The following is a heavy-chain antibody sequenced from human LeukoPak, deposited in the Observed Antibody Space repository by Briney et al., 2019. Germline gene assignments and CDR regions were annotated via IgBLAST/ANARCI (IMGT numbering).Heavy chain of an antibody. Sequence: GGSLRLSCAASGFTFSTYSMNWVRQAPGKGLEWVSSISSSSSYIYYADSVKGRFIISRDNAKNSLYLQMNSLRAEDTAVYYCARDLVTNWFDPWGQGTLVTVSS. CDR2: ISSSSSYI. V-gene: IGHV3-21*01. D-gene: IGHD2-21*02. CDR3: ARDLVTNWFDP. J-gene: IGHJ5*02. CDR1: GFTFSTYS.